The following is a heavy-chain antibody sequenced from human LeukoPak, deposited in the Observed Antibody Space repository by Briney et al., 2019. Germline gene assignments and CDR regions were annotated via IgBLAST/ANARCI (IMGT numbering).Heavy chain of an antibody. CDR1: GGSISSYY. V-gene: IGHV4-59*01. CDR3: ASSGDYVDAFDI. J-gene: IGHJ3*02. D-gene: IGHD4-17*01. Sequence: SETLSLTCTVSGGSISSYYWSWIWQPPGKGLEWIGYIYYSGSTNYNPSLKSRVTISVDTSKNQFSLKLSSVTAADTAVYYCASSGDYVDAFDIWDQGTMVTVSS. CDR2: IYYSGST.